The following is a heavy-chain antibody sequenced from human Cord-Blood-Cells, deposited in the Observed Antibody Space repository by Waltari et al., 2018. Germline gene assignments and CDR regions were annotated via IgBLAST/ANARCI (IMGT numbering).Heavy chain of an antibody. D-gene: IGHD6-6*01. Sequence: QLQLQESGPGLVKPSETLSLTCTVSGGSISSSSYYWGWIRQPPGKGLEWIGSIYYSGSTCYNPSLKSRVTISVDTSKNQFSLKLSSVTAADTAVYYCARSKLVWFDPWGQGTLVTVSS. CDR2: IYYSGST. J-gene: IGHJ5*02. CDR3: ARSKLVWFDP. V-gene: IGHV4-39*01. CDR1: GGSISSSSYY.